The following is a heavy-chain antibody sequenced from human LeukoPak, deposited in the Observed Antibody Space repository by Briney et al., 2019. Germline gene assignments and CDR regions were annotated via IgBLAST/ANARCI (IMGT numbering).Heavy chain of an antibody. Sequence: ASVKVSCKASGYTFTSYDINWVRQATAQGLDWMGCMNPNSGNTGYAQKFQGRVTMTRNTSISTAYMELSSLRSEDTAVYYCASSSPNDFWSGYYTGWFDPWGQGTLVTVSS. CDR3: ASSSPNDFWSGYYTGWFDP. V-gene: IGHV1-8*01. J-gene: IGHJ5*02. CDR1: GYTFTSYD. D-gene: IGHD3-3*01. CDR2: MNPNSGNT.